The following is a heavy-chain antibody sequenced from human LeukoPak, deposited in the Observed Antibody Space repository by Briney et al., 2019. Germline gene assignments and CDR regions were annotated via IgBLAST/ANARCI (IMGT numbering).Heavy chain of an antibody. Sequence: ASVKVSCKASGYTFTSYYMHWVRQAPGQGLEWMGIINPSGGSTSYAQKFQGRVTMTEDTSTDTAYMELSGLRSEDTAVYYCAGRRRVDAFDIWGQGTMVTVSS. CDR2: INPSGGST. CDR3: AGRRRVDAFDI. CDR1: GYTFTSYY. J-gene: IGHJ3*02. V-gene: IGHV1-46*01.